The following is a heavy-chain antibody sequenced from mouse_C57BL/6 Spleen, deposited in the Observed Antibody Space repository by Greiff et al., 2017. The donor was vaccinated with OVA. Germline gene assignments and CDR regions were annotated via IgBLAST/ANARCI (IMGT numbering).Heavy chain of an antibody. CDR2: INPNNGGT. D-gene: IGHD1-1*01. CDR3: ARYYGSRYWYFDV. CDR1: GYTFTDYN. V-gene: IGHV1-22*01. Sequence: EVQLQESGPELVKPGASVKMSCKASGYTFTDYNMHWVKQSHGKSLEWIGYINPNNGGTSYNQKFKGKATLTVNKSSSTAYMELRSLTSEDSAVYYCARYYGSRYWYFDVWGTGTTVTVSS. J-gene: IGHJ1*03.